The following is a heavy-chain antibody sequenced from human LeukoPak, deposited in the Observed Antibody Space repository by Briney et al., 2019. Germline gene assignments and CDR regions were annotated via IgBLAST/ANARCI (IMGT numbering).Heavy chain of an antibody. CDR2: INSDGSST. CDR1: GFTSVNYA. V-gene: IGHV3-74*01. D-gene: IGHD6-19*01. Sequence: GGSLRLSCAATGFTSVNYAMSWVRQAPGKGLVWVSRINSDGSSTNYADSVKGRFTISRDNAKNTLYLQMNSLRAEDTAVYYCARENSGWYFLDYWGQGTLVTVSS. CDR3: ARENSGWYFLDY. J-gene: IGHJ4*02.